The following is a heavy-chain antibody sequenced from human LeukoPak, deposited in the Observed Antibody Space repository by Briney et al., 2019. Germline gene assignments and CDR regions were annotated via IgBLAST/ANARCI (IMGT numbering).Heavy chain of an antibody. J-gene: IGHJ3*02. CDR1: GSTFSRHS. V-gene: IGHV3-21*01. Sequence: GGSLRLSCAASGSTFSRHSMNWVREAPGKGLEWVSYISSGSSYIYYADSVKGRFTISRDNAENSLYLQMNSLRGEDTAVYYCARGGLNYADASDIWGQGTMVTVSS. CDR2: ISSGSSYI. D-gene: IGHD4-11*01. CDR3: ARGGLNYADASDI.